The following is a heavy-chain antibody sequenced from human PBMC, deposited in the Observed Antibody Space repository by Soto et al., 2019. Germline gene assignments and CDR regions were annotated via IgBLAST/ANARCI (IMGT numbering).Heavy chain of an antibody. CDR2: ISAYNGNT. D-gene: IGHD2-2*01. V-gene: IGHV1-18*01. J-gene: IGHJ6*02. CDR1: GGTFSSYT. CDR3: ARDGIVVVPAAEYYYYGMDV. Sequence: ASVKVSCKASGGTFSSYTISWVRQAPGQGLEWMGWISAYNGNTNYAQKLQGRVTMTTDTSTSTAYMELRSLRSDDTAVYYCARDGIVVVPAAEYYYYGMDVWGQGTTVTVSS.